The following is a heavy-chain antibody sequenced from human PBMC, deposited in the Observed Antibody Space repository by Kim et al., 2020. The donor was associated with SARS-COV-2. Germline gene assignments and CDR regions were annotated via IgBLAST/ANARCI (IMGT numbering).Heavy chain of an antibody. CDR1: GGSFSGYY. J-gene: IGHJ4*02. CDR3: TRGRNKSMVWGPLHY. CDR2: INHSGST. D-gene: IGHD3-10*01. V-gene: IGHV4-34*01. Sequence: SETLSLTCAVYGGSFSGYYWSWIRQPPGKGLEWIGEINHSGSTNYNPSLKSRVTISVDTSKNQFSLKLSSVTAADTAVYYCTRGRNKSMVWGPLHYSGQG.